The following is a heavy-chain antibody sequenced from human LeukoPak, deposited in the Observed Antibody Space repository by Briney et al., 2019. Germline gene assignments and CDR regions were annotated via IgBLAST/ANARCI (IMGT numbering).Heavy chain of an antibody. Sequence: PGGSLRLSCAVSGFTFSDYAMHWVRQAPGKGLEWVASIQSNGNEKYSSDSLKGRFTISRDNPKNTLYLQMNTVRPEDTAVFYCARGVTSWPQGPYHFDYWGQGILITVSS. CDR3: ARGVTSWPQGPYHFDY. J-gene: IGHJ4*02. CDR1: GFTFSDYA. D-gene: IGHD2-2*01. V-gene: IGHV3-30*02. CDR2: IQSNGNEK.